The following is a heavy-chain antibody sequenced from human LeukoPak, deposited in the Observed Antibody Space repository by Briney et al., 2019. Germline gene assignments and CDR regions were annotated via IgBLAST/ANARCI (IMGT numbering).Heavy chain of an antibody. J-gene: IGHJ6*02. CDR2: IIPILGTA. V-gene: IGHV1-69*08. D-gene: IGHD2-15*01. CDR1: GGTFSSYT. Sequence: GASVKLSCKASGGTFSSYTISWVRQPPGQGLEWMGRIIPILGTANYAQKFPGRVTITANKSTSTAYMELSSLRSEDTAVYYCARDACCRSPRHYYYGMDVWGQGTTVTVSS. CDR3: ARDACCRSPRHYYYGMDV.